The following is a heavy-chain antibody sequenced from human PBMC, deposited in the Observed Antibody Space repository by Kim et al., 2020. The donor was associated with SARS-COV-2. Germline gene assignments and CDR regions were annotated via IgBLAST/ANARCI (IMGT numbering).Heavy chain of an antibody. V-gene: IGHV3-15*01. Sequence: GGSLRLSCAASGFTFSNAWMSWVRQAPGKGLEWVGRIKSKTDGGTTDYAAPVKGRFTISRDDSKNTLYLQMNSLKTEDTAVYYCTTGGWDPRRLNYFDYWGQGTLVTVSS. J-gene: IGHJ4*02. CDR2: IKSKTDGGTT. CDR1: GFTFSNAW. D-gene: IGHD1-26*01. CDR3: TTGGWDPRRLNYFDY.